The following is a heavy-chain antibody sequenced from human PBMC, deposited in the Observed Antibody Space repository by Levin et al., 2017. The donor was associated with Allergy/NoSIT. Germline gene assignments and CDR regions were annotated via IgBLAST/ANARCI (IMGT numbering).Heavy chain of an antibody. Sequence: PSETLSLTCTVSGGSISSGGYYWSWIRQHPGKGLEWIGYIYYSGSTYYNPSLKSRVTISVDTSKNQFSLKLSSVTAADTAVYYCARAARGGGYFDYWGQGTLVTASS. CDR2: IYYSGST. CDR3: ARAARGGGYFDY. V-gene: IGHV4-31*03. CDR1: GGSISSGGYY. J-gene: IGHJ4*02. D-gene: IGHD6-6*01.